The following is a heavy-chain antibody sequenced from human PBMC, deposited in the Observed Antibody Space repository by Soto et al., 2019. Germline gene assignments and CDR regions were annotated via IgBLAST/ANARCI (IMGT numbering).Heavy chain of an antibody. D-gene: IGHD3-16*02. V-gene: IGHV1-69*06. J-gene: IGHJ5*02. CDR2: IIPIFGTA. Sequence: GASVKVSCKASGGTFSSYAISWVRQAPGQGLEWMGGIIPIFGTANYAQKLQGRVTITADKSTSTAYMELSSLRSEDTAIYYCARSSAGVFGIIIEGSNWLAPWGQGSLVTVSS. CDR3: ARSSAGVFGIIIEGSNWLAP. CDR1: GGTFSSYA.